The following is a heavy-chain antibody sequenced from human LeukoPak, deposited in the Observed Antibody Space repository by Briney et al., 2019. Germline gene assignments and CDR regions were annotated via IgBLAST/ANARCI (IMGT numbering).Heavy chain of an antibody. CDR2: IDPSDSYT. J-gene: IGHJ4*02. Sequence: GESLKISCKGSGYIFTSYWISWVRQLPGKGLEWMGRIDPSDSYTNYSPSFQGHVTISADKSISTAYLQWSSLKASDTAMYYCARQVGYDYGYWGQGTLVTVSS. V-gene: IGHV5-10-1*01. CDR1: GYIFTSYW. D-gene: IGHD5-12*01. CDR3: ARQVGYDYGY.